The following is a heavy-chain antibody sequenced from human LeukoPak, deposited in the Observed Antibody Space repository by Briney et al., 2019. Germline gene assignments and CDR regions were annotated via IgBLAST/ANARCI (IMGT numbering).Heavy chain of an antibody. CDR3: ARTVVGITMVRGVTGGFDY. D-gene: IGHD3-10*01. Sequence: GGSLRLSCAASGFTFSSYAMHWVRQAPGKGLEWVAVISYDGSNKYYADSVKGRFTISRDNSKNTLYLQMNSLRAEDTAVYYCARTVVGITMVRGVTGGFDYWGQGTLVTVSS. V-gene: IGHV3-30*04. CDR1: GFTFSSYA. J-gene: IGHJ4*02. CDR2: ISYDGSNK.